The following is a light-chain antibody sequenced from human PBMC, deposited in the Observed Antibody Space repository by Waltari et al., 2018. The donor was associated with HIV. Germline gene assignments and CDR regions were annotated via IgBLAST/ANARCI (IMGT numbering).Light chain of an antibody. Sequence: QSVLTQPPSASGTPGQRVTISCSGSSSNIGSNTVNWYQQLPGTAPQLLIYTNNTRPSGVPDLFSGSKSGTSAALAISGLQSEDEADYYCAAWDDSLNGPVFGGGTKLTVL. J-gene: IGLJ2*01. CDR2: TNN. CDR3: AAWDDSLNGPV. CDR1: SSNIGSNT. V-gene: IGLV1-44*01.